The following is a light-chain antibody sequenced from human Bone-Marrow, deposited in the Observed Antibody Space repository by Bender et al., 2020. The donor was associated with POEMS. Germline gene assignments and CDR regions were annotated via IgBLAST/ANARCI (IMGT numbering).Light chain of an antibody. CDR3: SSYTSRSTLV. CDR2: DVT. V-gene: IGLV2-14*02. Sequence: QSALTQPASVSGSPGQSITISCTGSSSDIGSYNLVSWYQQHPGKVPKLLIYDVTTRPSGVSNRFSGSKSGNTASLTISGLQAEDEADYYCSSYTSRSTLVFGPGTTVTVL. J-gene: IGLJ1*01. CDR1: SSDIGSYNL.